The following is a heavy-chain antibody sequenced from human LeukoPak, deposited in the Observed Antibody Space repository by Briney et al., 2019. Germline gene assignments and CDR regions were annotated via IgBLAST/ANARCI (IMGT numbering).Heavy chain of an antibody. Sequence: GGSLRLSCAASGFTFISYSMNWVRQAPGKGLEWVSYIGSSSLTIHYADSVKGRFTISRDNAKNSLYLQMNSLRDEDTAVYYCARKMATTKSFDYWGQGTLVTVSS. CDR2: IGSSSLTI. CDR3: ARKMATTKSFDY. V-gene: IGHV3-48*02. CDR1: GFTFISYS. J-gene: IGHJ4*02. D-gene: IGHD5-24*01.